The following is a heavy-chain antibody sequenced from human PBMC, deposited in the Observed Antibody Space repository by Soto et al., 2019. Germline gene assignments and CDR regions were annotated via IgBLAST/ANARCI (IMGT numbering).Heavy chain of an antibody. D-gene: IGHD3-22*01. J-gene: IGHJ6*02. CDR1: GFTFSNYA. CDR2: ISGSGDST. CDR3: ARDRYYYDSSGGIYYYYGMDV. Sequence: PGGSLRLSCGVSGFTFSNYAMTWVRHSPGKGLEWVSTISGSGDSTHYADSVKGRFTISRDNSKNTLYLQMNSLRAEDTAVYYCARDRYYYDSSGGIYYYYGMDVWGQGTTVTVSS. V-gene: IGHV3-23*01.